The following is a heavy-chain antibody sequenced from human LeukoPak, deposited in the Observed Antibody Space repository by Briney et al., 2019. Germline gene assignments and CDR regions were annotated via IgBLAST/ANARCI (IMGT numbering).Heavy chain of an antibody. CDR1: GYTFTSYD. Sequence: ASVKVSCKASGYTFTSYDINWVRQATGQGLEWMGWMNPNSGNTGCAQKFQGRVTMTRNTSISTAYMELSSLRSEDTAVYYCARAYDSSGYYYAISSDWGQGTLVAVSS. D-gene: IGHD3-22*01. CDR3: ARAYDSSGYYYAISSD. J-gene: IGHJ4*02. CDR2: MNPNSGNT. V-gene: IGHV1-8*01.